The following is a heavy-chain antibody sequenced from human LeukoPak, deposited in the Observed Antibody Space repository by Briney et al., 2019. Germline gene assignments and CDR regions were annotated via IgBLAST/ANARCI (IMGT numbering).Heavy chain of an antibody. Sequence: GGSLRLSCAASGFTFSSCGMYWVRQAPGKGLEWVTFIWYDGSNKYYADSVKGRFTISRDNSKNTLYLQMNSLRGEDTAVYYCAREAITLGYFDYWGQGTLVTVSS. CDR3: AREAITLGYFDY. CDR1: GFTFSSCG. V-gene: IGHV3-33*08. J-gene: IGHJ4*02. CDR2: IWYDGSNK. D-gene: IGHD3-10*01.